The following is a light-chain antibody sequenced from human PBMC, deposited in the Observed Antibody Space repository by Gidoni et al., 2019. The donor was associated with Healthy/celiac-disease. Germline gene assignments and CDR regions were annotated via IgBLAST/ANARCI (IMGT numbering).Light chain of an antibody. Sequence: QSALTQPASVSGSPGQSLTISCTGTSSDVGGSNDVSWYQQHPGKAPKLMIYDVSNRPSGVANRFSGSKSGNTASLTISGLQAEDEADYYCSSYTSSSSYVFGTGTKVTVL. CDR2: DVS. V-gene: IGLV2-14*01. CDR1: SSDVGGSND. CDR3: SSYTSSSSYV. J-gene: IGLJ1*01.